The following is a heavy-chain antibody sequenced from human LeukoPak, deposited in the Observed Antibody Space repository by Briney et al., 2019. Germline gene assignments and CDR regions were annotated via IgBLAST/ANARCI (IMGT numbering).Heavy chain of an antibody. CDR1: GFTFSSYS. CDR3: ARSFGEWLVPFDY. J-gene: IGHJ4*02. V-gene: IGHV3-21*01. CDR2: ISSSSSYI. Sequence: GGSLRLSCAASGFTFSSYSTNWVRQAPGKGLEWVSSISSSSSYIYYADSVKGRFTISRDNAKNSLYLQMNSLRAEDTAVYYCARSFGEWLVPFDYWGQGTLVTVSS. D-gene: IGHD6-19*01.